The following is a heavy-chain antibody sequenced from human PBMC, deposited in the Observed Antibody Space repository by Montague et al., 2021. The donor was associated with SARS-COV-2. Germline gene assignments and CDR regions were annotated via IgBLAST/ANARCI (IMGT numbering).Heavy chain of an antibody. J-gene: IGHJ6*02. D-gene: IGHD5-12*01. CDR1: GFSLSTSGMC. CDR2: TDWDDDK. V-gene: IGHV2-70*01. Sequence: PALVKPTQTLTLTCTFSGFSLSTSGMCVSWIRQPPGKALEWPAPTDWDDDKYYSTSLKTRLTISKDTSKNQVVLTMTNMDPLDTATYYCARTQIVDNCYYYGMGIWGQGTTVTVSS. CDR3: ARTQIVDNCYYYGMGI.